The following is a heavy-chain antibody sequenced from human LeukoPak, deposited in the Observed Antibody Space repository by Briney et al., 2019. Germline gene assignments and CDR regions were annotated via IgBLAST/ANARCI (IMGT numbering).Heavy chain of an antibody. CDR3: ARVMVRGVIGYYYMDV. CDR2: IYHSGST. CDR1: GGSISTSNYY. D-gene: IGHD3-10*01. J-gene: IGHJ6*03. V-gene: IGHV4-39*07. Sequence: SETLSLTCTVSGGSISTSNYYWGWIRQPPGKGLEWIGSIYHSGSTYYNPSLKSRVTISVDTSKNQFSLKLSSVTAADTAVYYCARVMVRGVIGYYYMDVWGKGTTVTVSS.